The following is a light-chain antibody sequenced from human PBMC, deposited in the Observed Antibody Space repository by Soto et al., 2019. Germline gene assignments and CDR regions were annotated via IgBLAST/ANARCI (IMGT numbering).Light chain of an antibody. CDR2: KAS. J-gene: IGKJ1*01. V-gene: IGKV1-5*03. CDR1: QSIRSW. CDR3: THYHSQPGT. Sequence: DIQMTQSPSTLSASIGDRVTITCRASQSIRSWLACYQQKPGKAPKLLIYKASSLESGVPSRYSGSGSGTEFTVTIRSLQTADFGCYSCTHYHSQPGTFGQGTKVAIK.